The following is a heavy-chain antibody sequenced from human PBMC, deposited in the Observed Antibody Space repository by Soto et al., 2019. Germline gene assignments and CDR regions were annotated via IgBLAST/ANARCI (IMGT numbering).Heavy chain of an antibody. V-gene: IGHV1-69*02. CDR2: IVPMTGKV. D-gene: IGHD1-1*01. Sequence: QVQLVQSGAEVEKPGSSVKVSCKVSGGTTSSYTIGWVRQAPGQGLQWMGNIVPMTGKVDYAQTFQDRVTLTADKSTRTVYMELRSLRSEDTAVYFCALRTGNWNPLGDWGQGTLVTVSS. CDR3: ALRTGNWNPLGD. CDR1: GGTTSSYT. J-gene: IGHJ4*02.